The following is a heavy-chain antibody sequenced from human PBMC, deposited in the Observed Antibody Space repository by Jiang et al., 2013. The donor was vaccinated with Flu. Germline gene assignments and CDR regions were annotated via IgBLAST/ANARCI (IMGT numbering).Heavy chain of an antibody. V-gene: IGHV4-59*08. CDR2: IYYSGNT. Sequence: GPGLVKPSETLSLTCTVSGGSINSYYWSWVRQPPEKGLEWIAYIYYSGNTNYNPSLKSRVTISIDTSKNQFSLKLSSVTAADTAVYYCARHDGGVAARPFDYWGQGTLVTVSS. CDR3: ARHDGGVAARPFDY. CDR1: GGSINSYY. J-gene: IGHJ4*02. D-gene: IGHD6-6*01.